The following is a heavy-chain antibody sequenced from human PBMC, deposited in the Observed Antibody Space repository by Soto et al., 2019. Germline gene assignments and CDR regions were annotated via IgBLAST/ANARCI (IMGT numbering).Heavy chain of an antibody. CDR1: GFTFSSYG. CDR2: IWYDGSNK. J-gene: IGHJ6*03. V-gene: IGHV3-33*01. Sequence: QVQLVESGGGVVQPGRSLRLSCAASGFTFSSYGMHWVRQAPGKGLEWVAVIWYDGSNKYYADSVKGRFTISRDNSKNTLYLQMNSLRAEDTAVYYCARAGRAYYMDVWCKGTTVTVSS. D-gene: IGHD1-26*01. CDR3: ARAGRAYYMDV.